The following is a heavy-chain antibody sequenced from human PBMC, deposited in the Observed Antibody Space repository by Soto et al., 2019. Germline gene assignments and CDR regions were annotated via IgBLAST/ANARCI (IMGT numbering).Heavy chain of an antibody. CDR3: ACSGYSSGWYAFDI. J-gene: IGHJ3*02. V-gene: IGHV3-7*01. D-gene: IGHD6-19*01. CDR2: IKQDGSEK. CDR1: GFTFSSYW. Sequence: GGSLRLSCAASGFTFSSYWMSWVRQAPGKGLEWVANIKQDGSEKYYVDSVKGRFTISRDNAKNSLYLQVNSLRAEDTAVYYCACSGYSSGWYAFDIWGQGTMVTVSS.